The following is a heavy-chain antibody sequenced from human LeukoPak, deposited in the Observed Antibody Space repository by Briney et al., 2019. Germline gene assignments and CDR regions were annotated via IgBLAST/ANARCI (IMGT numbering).Heavy chain of an antibody. Sequence: SETLSLTCTVSGGSISSYYWSWIRQPPGKGLDWIGYIYYSGSTNYNPSLKSRVTISVDTSKNQFSLKLSSVTAADTAVYYCARGRYYDSSGYRPYYYYYYMDVWGKGTTVTVSS. V-gene: IGHV4-59*01. D-gene: IGHD3-22*01. CDR1: GGSISSYY. CDR3: ARGRYYDSSGYRPYYYYYYMDV. CDR2: IYYSGST. J-gene: IGHJ6*03.